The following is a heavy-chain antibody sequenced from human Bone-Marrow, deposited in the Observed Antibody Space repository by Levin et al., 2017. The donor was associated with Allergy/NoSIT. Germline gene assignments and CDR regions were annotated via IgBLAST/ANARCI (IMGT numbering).Heavy chain of an antibody. CDR1: GYSISDYY. V-gene: IGHV4-34*01. J-gene: IGHJ1*01. CDR3: ARGVFEFDSGSYYNSGFQH. Sequence: SETLSLTCAVSGYSISDYYWSWIRQPPGKALEWIGEINHSGSTNYNPSFKSRITISQDTSKKQLSLRLSSVTAADTAVYYCARGVFEFDSGSYYNSGFQHWGQGTLVTVSS. CDR2: INHSGST. D-gene: IGHD3-10*01.